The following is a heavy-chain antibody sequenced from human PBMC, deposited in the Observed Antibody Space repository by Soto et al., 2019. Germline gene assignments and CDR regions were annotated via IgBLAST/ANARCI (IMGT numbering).Heavy chain of an antibody. CDR2: INAGNGNT. CDR3: ARGHLAVVPVASWYFYMDV. V-gene: IGHV1-3*01. D-gene: IGHD2-2*01. J-gene: IGHJ6*03. CDR1: GYTFTNYA. Sequence: ASVKVSCKASGYTFTNYAVHWVRQAPGQRPEWMGWINAGNGNTRYSQKFQGRVTITRDTSARTAYMELSSLRSEDTAVYYCARGHLAVVPVASWYFYMDVWGKGTTVTVSS.